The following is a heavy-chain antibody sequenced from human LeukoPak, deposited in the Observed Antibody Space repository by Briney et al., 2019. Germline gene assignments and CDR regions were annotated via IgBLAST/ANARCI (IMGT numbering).Heavy chain of an antibody. CDR3: ARAHTMRITMIVGY. CDR2: INTDGSSR. CDR1: GFTFSSYW. V-gene: IGHV3-74*01. Sequence: GGSLRLSCAASGFTFSSYWMHWVRQAPGKGLVWVSRINTDGSSRSYADSVRGRFTVSRDNAKNTLYLQMNSLRAEDTAVYYCARAHTMRITMIVGYWGQGTLVTVSS. D-gene: IGHD3-22*01. J-gene: IGHJ4*02.